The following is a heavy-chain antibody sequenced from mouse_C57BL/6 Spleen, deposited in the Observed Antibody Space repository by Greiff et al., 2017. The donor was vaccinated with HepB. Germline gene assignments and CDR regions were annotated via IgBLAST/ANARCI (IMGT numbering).Heavy chain of an antibody. CDR1: GYTFTDYY. CDR2: INPNNGGT. V-gene: IGHV1-26*01. J-gene: IGHJ2*01. Sequence: EVQLQQSGPELVKPGASVKISCKASGYTFTDYYMNWVKQSHGKSLEWIGEINPNNGGTSYNQKFKGKATLTVDKSSSTAYMELRSLTSEDSAVYYCARYRHSPFDYWGQSTTLTVSS. CDR3: ARYRHSPFDY.